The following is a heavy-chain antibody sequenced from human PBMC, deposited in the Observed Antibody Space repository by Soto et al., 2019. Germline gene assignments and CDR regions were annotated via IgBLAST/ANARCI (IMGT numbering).Heavy chain of an antibody. CDR1: GFTLSSYA. V-gene: IGHV3-23*01. J-gene: IGHJ3*02. Sequence: EVQMLESGGGLVQPGGSLRLSCAASGFTLSSYALSWVRQAPGKGLEWVSGISGSGDFTFDGASVRGRFTISRDNSMNTLYLQMNSLRVEDTAVYYCVRGLTIFGVGVDGFDIWGQGTMATVSS. CDR2: ISGSGDFT. D-gene: IGHD3-3*01. CDR3: VRGLTIFGVGVDGFDI.